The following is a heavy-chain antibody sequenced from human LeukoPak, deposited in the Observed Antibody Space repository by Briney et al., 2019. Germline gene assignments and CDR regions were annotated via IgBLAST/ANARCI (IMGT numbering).Heavy chain of an antibody. J-gene: IGHJ4*02. Sequence: PSETLSLTCTVSGGSISSYYWSWIRQPAGKGLEWIGRIYTSGSTNYNPSLKSRVTMSVDTSKNQFFLKLNSVTAADTAVYYCVRKGGRLDAEYWGQGNLVTVSS. D-gene: IGHD6-25*01. CDR3: VRKGGRLDAEY. CDR1: GGSISSYY. CDR2: IYTSGST. V-gene: IGHV4-4*07.